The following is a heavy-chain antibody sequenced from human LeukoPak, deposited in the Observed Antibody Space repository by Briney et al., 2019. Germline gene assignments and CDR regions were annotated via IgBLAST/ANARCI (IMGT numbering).Heavy chain of an antibody. CDR3: ARYSTIFGVVGYYFDY. CDR1: GGSISSYY. CDR2: IYYSGST. J-gene: IGHJ4*02. V-gene: IGHV4-59*01. D-gene: IGHD3-3*01. Sequence: SETLSPTCTVSGGSISSYYWSWIRQPPGKGLEWIGYIYYSGSTNYNPSLKSRVTISVDTSKNQFSLKLSSVTAADTAVYYCARYSTIFGVVGYYFDYWGQGTLVTVSS.